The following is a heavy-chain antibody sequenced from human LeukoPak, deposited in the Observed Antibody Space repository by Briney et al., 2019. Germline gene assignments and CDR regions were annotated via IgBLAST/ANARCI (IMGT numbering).Heavy chain of an antibody. D-gene: IGHD6-13*01. CDR2: ISYDGSNK. V-gene: IGHV3-30-3*01. Sequence: PGGSLRLSCAASGFTFSSYAMHWVRQAPGKGLEWVAVISYDGSNKYYADSVKGRFTISRDNSKNTLYLQMNSLRAEDTAVYYCARAKLSDIAAAGIYYYYYMDVWGKGTTVTVSS. CDR3: ARAKLSDIAAAGIYYYYYMDV. J-gene: IGHJ6*03. CDR1: GFTFSSYA.